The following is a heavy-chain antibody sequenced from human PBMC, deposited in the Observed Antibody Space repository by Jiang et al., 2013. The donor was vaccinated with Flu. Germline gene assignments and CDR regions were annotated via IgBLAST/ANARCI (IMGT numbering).Heavy chain of an antibody. Sequence: CKASGYTFTSYAMHWVRQAPGQRLEWMGWINAGNGNTKYSQKFQGRVTITRDTSASTAYMELSSLRSEDTAVYYCARSRVHGYGGNSPYYYWGQGTLVTVSS. CDR2: INAGNGNT. V-gene: IGHV1-3*01. CDR1: GYTFTSYA. J-gene: IGHJ4*02. CDR3: ARSRVHGYGGNSPYYY. D-gene: IGHD4-23*01.